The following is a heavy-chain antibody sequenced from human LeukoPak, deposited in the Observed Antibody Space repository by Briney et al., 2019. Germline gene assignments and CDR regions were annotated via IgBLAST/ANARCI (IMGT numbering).Heavy chain of an antibody. CDR3: ARSTYYDFWSGYMHAWLDY. V-gene: IGHV3-30*01. Sequence: SGGSLRLTCAASGFTFSSYAMHWVRQAPGKGLEWVAVISYDGSNKYYADSVKGRFTISRDNSKNTLYLQMNSLRAEDTAVYYCARSTYYDFWSGYMHAWLDYWGQGTLVTVSS. J-gene: IGHJ4*02. CDR1: GFTFSSYA. CDR2: ISYDGSNK. D-gene: IGHD3-3*01.